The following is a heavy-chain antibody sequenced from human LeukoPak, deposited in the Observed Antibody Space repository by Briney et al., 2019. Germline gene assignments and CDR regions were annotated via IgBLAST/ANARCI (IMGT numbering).Heavy chain of an antibody. Sequence: GGSLRLSCAASGFTFSSYSMNWVRQAPGKGLEWVSVIYSGGSTYYADSVKGRFTISRDNSKNTLYLQMNSLRAEDTAVYYCARDRYFDYWGQGTLVTVSS. CDR3: ARDRYFDY. J-gene: IGHJ4*02. CDR2: IYSGGST. V-gene: IGHV3-53*01. CDR1: GFTFSSYS.